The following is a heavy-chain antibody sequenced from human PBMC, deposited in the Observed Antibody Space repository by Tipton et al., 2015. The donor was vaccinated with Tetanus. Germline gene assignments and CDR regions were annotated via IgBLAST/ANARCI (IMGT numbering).Heavy chain of an antibody. J-gene: IGHJ4*02. V-gene: IGHV3-23*01. D-gene: IGHD2-8*01. CDR2: LRGHLDNT. CDR3: ARNYLSFGSLYAYFDY. Sequence: GSLRLSCAASGFTITNYAMSWVRQAPGKGLEWVSSLRGHLDNTYYADSVKGRFAISRDVFKNTVGLQMNNLRAEDTAVYYCARNYLSFGSLYAYFDYWGQGSLVTVSS. CDR1: GFTITNYA.